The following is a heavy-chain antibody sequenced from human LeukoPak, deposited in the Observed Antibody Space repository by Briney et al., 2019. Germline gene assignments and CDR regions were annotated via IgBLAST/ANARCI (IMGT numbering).Heavy chain of an antibody. Sequence: PSDTVSLPYSVSGRSINSSSYYWGWIRQPPGGGLEWFGSIYYCGNPYYNLSLRRRVTISVHTPKNNFPLHLPSVPAADTALYRCARWDVLTGYFTRRVGFDYWGQGTVVTDSS. CDR2: IYYCGNP. V-gene: IGHV4-39*01. CDR3: ARWDVLTGYFTRRVGFDY. D-gene: IGHD3-9*01. J-gene: IGHJ4*02. CDR1: GRSINSSSYY.